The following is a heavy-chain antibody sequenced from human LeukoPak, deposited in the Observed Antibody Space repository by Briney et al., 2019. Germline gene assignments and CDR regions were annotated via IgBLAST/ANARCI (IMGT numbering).Heavy chain of an antibody. CDR2: INPNSGGT. Sequence: ASVKVSCKASGYTFTGYYMHWVRQAPGQGLEWMGWINPNSGGTNYAQKFHGRVTMTRDASISTAYMKLSRLRSDDTAVYYCARVDTDYYYYMDVWGKGTTVTVSS. CDR3: ARVDTDYYYYMDV. CDR1: GYTFTGYY. V-gene: IGHV1-2*02. J-gene: IGHJ6*03. D-gene: IGHD5-18*01.